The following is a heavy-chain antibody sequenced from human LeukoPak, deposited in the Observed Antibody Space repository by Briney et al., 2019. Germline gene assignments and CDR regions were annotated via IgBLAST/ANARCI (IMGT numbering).Heavy chain of an antibody. CDR1: GYTFTSYA. Sequence: GASVNLSCEVSGYTFTSYAMHWVRQAPGQRCEWMGWINACNWNTKYSQKFQGRVTITRDTSASTAYMEMSSLRSEDTVVYYCASGGSYPIYYYYGMDVWGQGTTVTVSS. CDR2: INACNWNT. CDR3: ASGGSYPIYYYYGMDV. V-gene: IGHV1-3*01. J-gene: IGHJ6*02. D-gene: IGHD1-26*01.